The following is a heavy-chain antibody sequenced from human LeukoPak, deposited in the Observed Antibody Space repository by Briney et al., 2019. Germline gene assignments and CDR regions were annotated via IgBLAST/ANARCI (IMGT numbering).Heavy chain of an antibody. CDR1: GGSLITANFF. Sequence: PSETLSLTCAVSGGSLITANFFWGWIRQPPGKGLEWIGYIYYSGSTNYNPSLKSRVTISVDTSKNQFSLKLSSVTAADTAVYYCARDRGGWGPTPLYYFDYWGQGTLVTVSS. CDR3: ARDRGGWGPTPLYYFDY. CDR2: IYYSGST. V-gene: IGHV4-61*01. J-gene: IGHJ4*02. D-gene: IGHD6-19*01.